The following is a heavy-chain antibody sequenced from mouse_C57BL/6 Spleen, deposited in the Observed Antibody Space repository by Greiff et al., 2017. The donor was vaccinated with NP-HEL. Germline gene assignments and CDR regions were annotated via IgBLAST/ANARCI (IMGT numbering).Heavy chain of an antibody. D-gene: IGHD2-5*01. CDR1: GYSITSGYY. J-gene: IGHJ1*03. Sequence: VQLKQSGPGLVKPSQSLSLTCSVTGYSITSGYYWNWIRQFPGNKLECMGYIRSDGSNNYNPSLNNRTSITRDTSKSQFYLKLNSVTTEDTATYYCAREDYSNYGRYFDVWGTGTTVTVSA. CDR2: IRSDGSN. CDR3: AREDYSNYGRYFDV. V-gene: IGHV3-6*01.